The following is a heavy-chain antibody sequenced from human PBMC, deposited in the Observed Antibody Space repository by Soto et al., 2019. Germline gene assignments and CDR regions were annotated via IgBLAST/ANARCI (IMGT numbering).Heavy chain of an antibody. Sequence: PSETLSLTCAVYGGSFSGYYWSWIRQPPGKGLEWIGEINHSGGTNYNPSLKSRVTISVDTSKNQFSLKLSSVTAADTAVYYCTRRVPAAIPYYFDYWGQGTLVTVSS. CDR3: TRRVPAAIPYYFDY. CDR2: INHSGGT. D-gene: IGHD2-2*02. J-gene: IGHJ4*02. CDR1: GGSFSGYY. V-gene: IGHV4-34*01.